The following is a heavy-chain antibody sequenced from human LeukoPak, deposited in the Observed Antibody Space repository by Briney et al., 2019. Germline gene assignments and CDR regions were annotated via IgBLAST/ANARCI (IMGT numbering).Heavy chain of an antibody. CDR1: GFTFSSYA. V-gene: IGHV3-23*01. CDR2: ISGSGGST. Sequence: PGGSLRLSCAASGFTFSSYAMSWVRQAPGKGLEWVSAISGSGGSTYYADSVKGRFTISRDNSKNTLYLQMNSLRAEDTAVYYCAKDLRAYYDSSGYSNPWGQGTLVTVSS. J-gene: IGHJ5*02. CDR3: AKDLRAYYDSSGYSNP. D-gene: IGHD3-22*01.